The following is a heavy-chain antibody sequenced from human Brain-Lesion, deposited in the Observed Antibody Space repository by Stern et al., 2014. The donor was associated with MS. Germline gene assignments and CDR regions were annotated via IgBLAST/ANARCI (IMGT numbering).Heavy chain of an antibody. V-gene: IGHV1-2*02. Sequence: QVQLVQSGAEVKKPGASVKVSCKPSGYIFTGYYIHWVRQAPGQGLEWMAWINPNTGGTKYAQKFQGRVTMSRDTSISTAYVELSSLTSDDTAVYYCARDQRGITIFGVVTDYYYLGMDVWGQGTTVTVSS. CDR1: GYIFTGYY. D-gene: IGHD3-3*01. CDR3: ARDQRGITIFGVVTDYYYLGMDV. CDR2: INPNTGGT. J-gene: IGHJ6*02.